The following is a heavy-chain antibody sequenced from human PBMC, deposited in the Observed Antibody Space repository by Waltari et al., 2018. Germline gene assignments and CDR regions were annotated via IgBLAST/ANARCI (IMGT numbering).Heavy chain of an antibody. CDR3: ARDRLVRFLEWLPHYYYYYGMDV. D-gene: IGHD3-3*01. J-gene: IGHJ6*02. V-gene: IGHV4-59*01. CDR2: IYYRGST. CDR1: GGSISSYY. Sequence: QVQLQESGPGLVKPSETLSLTCTVSGGSISSYYWSWIRQPPGKGREWIGYIYYRGSTNYNPSLKSRVTISVDTSKNQFSLKLSSVTAADTAVYYCARDRLVRFLEWLPHYYYYYGMDVWGQGTTVTVSS.